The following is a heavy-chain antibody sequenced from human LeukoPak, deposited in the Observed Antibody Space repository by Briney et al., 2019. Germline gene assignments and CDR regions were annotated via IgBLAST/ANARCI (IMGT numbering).Heavy chain of an antibody. CDR3: ALERPNWPYYFDY. CDR2: ISSSGSTI. D-gene: IGHD1-1*01. Sequence: GGSLRLSCAASGFTFSSYEMNWVRQAPGKGLEWVSYISSSGSTIYYADSVKGRFTISRDNAKNSLYLQMNSLRAEDTAVYYCALERPNWPYYFDYWGQGTLVTVSS. V-gene: IGHV3-48*03. J-gene: IGHJ4*02. CDR1: GFTFSSYE.